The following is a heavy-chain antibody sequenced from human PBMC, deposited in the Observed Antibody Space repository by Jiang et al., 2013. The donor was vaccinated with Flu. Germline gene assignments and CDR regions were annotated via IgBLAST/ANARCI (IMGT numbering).Heavy chain of an antibody. Sequence: SGAEVKKPGASVKVSCKASGYTFTSYGISWVRQAPGQGLEWMGWISAYNGNTNYAQKLQGRVTMTTDTSTSTAYMELRSLRSDDAAVYYCARLGGVGAQLGDFEEPRFDYWGQGTLVTVSS. V-gene: IGHV1-18*01. CDR1: GYTFTSYG. J-gene: IGHJ4*02. CDR2: ISAYNGNT. CDR3: ARLGGVGAQLGDFEEPRFDY. D-gene: IGHD1-26*01.